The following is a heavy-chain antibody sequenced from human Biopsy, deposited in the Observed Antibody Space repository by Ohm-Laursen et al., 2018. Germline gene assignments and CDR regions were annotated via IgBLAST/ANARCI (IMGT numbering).Heavy chain of an antibody. CDR3: ASVVLGATNDAFDL. J-gene: IGHJ3*01. V-gene: IGHV4-4*07. CDR2: IYPGGST. Sequence: TLSFTSTVFGGDIYDNYWSRIRPPAGKGLEWIGRIYPGGSTNSNPSFKSGVTMSVDTSKKQFSLRLMSVTAADTAMYYCASVVLGATNDAFDLWGQGTMVVVSS. D-gene: IGHD3-22*01. CDR1: GGDIYDNY.